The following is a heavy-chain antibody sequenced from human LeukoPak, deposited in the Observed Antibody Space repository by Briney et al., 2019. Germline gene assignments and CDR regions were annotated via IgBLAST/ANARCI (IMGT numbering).Heavy chain of an antibody. CDR1: GGSISSGDYY. Sequence: SQTLSLTCTVSGGSISSGDYYWSWIRQPPGKGLEWIGYNYYSGSTYYNPSLKSRVTISVDTSKNQFSLKLSSVTAADTAVYYCAIARYCSGGSCYHFDYWGQGTLVTVSS. V-gene: IGHV4-30-4*01. D-gene: IGHD2-15*01. J-gene: IGHJ4*02. CDR3: AIARYCSGGSCYHFDY. CDR2: NYYSGST.